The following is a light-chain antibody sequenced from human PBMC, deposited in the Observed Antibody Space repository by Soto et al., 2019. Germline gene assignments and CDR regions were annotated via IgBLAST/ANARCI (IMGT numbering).Light chain of an antibody. CDR1: LSFSCS. Sequence: EIVLTQSPATLSLSPGERATLSCRASLSFSCSLTWYPQKPCQAPRLLLYGTSNRPTGIPARFSGSGSGTDVTLSISSLEPEAFAVYYCQQRSLWPTFGPGTKVDIK. J-gene: IGKJ3*01. CDR2: GTS. V-gene: IGKV3-11*01. CDR3: QQRSLWPT.